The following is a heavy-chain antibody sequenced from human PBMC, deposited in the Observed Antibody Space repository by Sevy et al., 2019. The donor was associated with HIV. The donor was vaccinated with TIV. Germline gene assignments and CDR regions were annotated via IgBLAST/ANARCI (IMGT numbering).Heavy chain of an antibody. J-gene: IGHJ5*02. D-gene: IGHD3-10*01. CDR2: IYHSGST. CDR3: ARDGKDYYGSGSYSYWFDP. CDR1: GGSISSSNW. Sequence: SETLSRTCAVSGGSISSSNWWSWVRQPPGKGLEWIGEIYHSGSTNYNPSLKSRVTISVDKSKNQFSLKRRSVTAADTAVYYCARDGKDYYGSGSYSYWFDPWGQGTLVTVS. V-gene: IGHV4-4*02.